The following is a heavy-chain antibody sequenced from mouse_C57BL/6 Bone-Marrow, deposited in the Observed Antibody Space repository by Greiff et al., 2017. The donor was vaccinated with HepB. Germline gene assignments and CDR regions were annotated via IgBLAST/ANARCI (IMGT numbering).Heavy chain of an antibody. CDR2: INSDGGST. D-gene: IGHD2-5*01. CDR1: EYEFPSHD. V-gene: IGHV5-2*01. CDR3: ASYYSNYGGGFDY. Sequence: EVQGVESGGGLVQPGESLKLSCESNEYEFPSHDMSWVRKTPEKRLELVAAINSDGGSTYYPDTMERRFIISRDNTKKTLYLQMSSLRSEDTALYYCASYYSNYGGGFDYWGQGTTLTVSS. J-gene: IGHJ2*01.